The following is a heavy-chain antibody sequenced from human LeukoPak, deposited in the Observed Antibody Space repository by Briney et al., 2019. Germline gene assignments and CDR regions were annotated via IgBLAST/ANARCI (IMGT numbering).Heavy chain of an antibody. CDR2: ISGSGGST. J-gene: IGHJ6*03. CDR1: GFTFSSYS. V-gene: IGHV3-23*01. CDR3: AKRRGLELLYYYYMDV. D-gene: IGHD1-7*01. Sequence: GGSLRLSCAASGFTFSSYSMNWVRQAPGKGLEWVSSISGSGGSTYYADSVKGRFTISRDNSKDTLYLQMNSLRAEDTAVYYCAKRRGLELLYYYYMDVWGKGTTVTVSS.